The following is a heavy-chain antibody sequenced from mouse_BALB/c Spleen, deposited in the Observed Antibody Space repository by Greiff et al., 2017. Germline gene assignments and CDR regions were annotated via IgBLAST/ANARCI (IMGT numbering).Heavy chain of an antibody. Sequence: QVQLQQSGAELVKPGASVKLSCKASGYTFTSYYMYWVKQRPEQGLEWIGEINPSNGGTNFNEKFKSKATLTVDKSSSTAYMQLSSLTSEDSAVYYCTRSGGNYEDYYAMDYWGQGTSVTVSS. D-gene: IGHD2-1*01. J-gene: IGHJ4*01. CDR1: GYTFTSYY. CDR3: TRSGGNYEDYYAMDY. CDR2: INPSNGGT. V-gene: IGHV1S81*02.